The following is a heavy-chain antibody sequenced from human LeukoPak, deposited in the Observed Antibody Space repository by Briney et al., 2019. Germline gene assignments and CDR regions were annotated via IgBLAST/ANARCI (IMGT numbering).Heavy chain of an antibody. CDR3: ARDFRYGSGSYYNPPGFDP. CDR2: IYTSGST. D-gene: IGHD3-10*01. Sequence: PSQTLSLTXTVSGGSISSGSYYWSRIRQPAGKGLEWIGRIYTSGSTNYNPSLKSRVTISVDASKNQFSLKLSSVTAADTAVYYCARDFRYGSGSYYNPPGFDPWGQGTLVTVSS. V-gene: IGHV4-61*02. J-gene: IGHJ5*02. CDR1: GGSISSGSYY.